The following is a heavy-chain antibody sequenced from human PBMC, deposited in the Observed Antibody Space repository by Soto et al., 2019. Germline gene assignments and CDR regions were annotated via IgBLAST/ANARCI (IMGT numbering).Heavy chain of an antibody. J-gene: IGHJ3*02. CDR3: ARDHYRLHLGETDAFDI. D-gene: IGHD3-16*01. CDR2: IWYDGSNK. CDR1: GFTFSSYG. V-gene: IGHV3-33*01. Sequence: PGGSLRLSCAASGFTFSSYGMHWVRQAPGKGLEWVAVIWYDGSNKYYADSVKGRFTISRDNSKNTLYLQMNSLRAEDTAVYYCARDHYRLHLGETDAFDIWGQGTMVTVSS.